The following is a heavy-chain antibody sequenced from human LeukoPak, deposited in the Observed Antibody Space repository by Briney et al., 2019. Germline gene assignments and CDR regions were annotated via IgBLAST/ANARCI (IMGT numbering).Heavy chain of an antibody. CDR1: GFTVSSNY. Sequence: GGSLRLSCAASGFTVSSNYMSWVRQAPGKGLEWVSVIYSGGSTYYADSVKGRFTISRHNSKNTLYLQMNSLRAEDTAVYYCARDRVAVVNPTEYYYYGMDVWGQGTTVTVSS. V-gene: IGHV3-53*04. D-gene: IGHD4-23*01. J-gene: IGHJ6*02. CDR3: ARDRVAVVNPTEYYYYGMDV. CDR2: IYSGGST.